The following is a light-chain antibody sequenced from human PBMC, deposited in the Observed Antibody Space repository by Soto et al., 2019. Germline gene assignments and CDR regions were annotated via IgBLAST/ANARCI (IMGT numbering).Light chain of an antibody. CDR3: AAWDDTLIRYV. Sequence: QSVLTQAPSASETPGQTVSISCSGSNSNIASNTVNWYQHLPGTAPKLLIYYNNQRPSGVPDRFSGSKSGTSASLAISGLQSEDESDYYCAAWDDTLIRYVFGTAPKVTX. V-gene: IGLV1-44*01. J-gene: IGLJ1*01. CDR2: YNN. CDR1: NSNIASNT.